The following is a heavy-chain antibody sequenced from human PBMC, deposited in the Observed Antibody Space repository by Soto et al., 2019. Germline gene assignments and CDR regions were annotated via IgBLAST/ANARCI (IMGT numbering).Heavy chain of an antibody. J-gene: IGHJ4*01. V-gene: IGHV4-59*01. CDR3: ARLEYSSGWYRFDY. CDR1: GGSISSYC. CDR2: IYYSGST. D-gene: IGHD6-19*01. Sequence: PSETLSLTCTVSGGSISSYCWSWIRQPPGKGLEWIGYIYYSGSTNYNPSLKSRVTISVDTSKNQFSLKLSSVTAADTAVYYCARLEYSSGWYRFDYWGHATLVTVSS.